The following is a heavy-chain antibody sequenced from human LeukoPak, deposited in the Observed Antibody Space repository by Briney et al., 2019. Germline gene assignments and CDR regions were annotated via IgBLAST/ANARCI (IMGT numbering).Heavy chain of an antibody. J-gene: IGHJ4*02. CDR1: GGSISSSSAY. V-gene: IGHV4-39*01. CDR3: ARQKGYSSGWYFDY. Sequence: SETLSLTCTVSGGSISSSSAYWGWIRQPPGKGLEWIGSIYYSGSTYYNPSLKSRVTISVDASKNQFSLKLSSVTAADTAVYYCARQKGYSSGWYFDYWGQGTLVTVSS. CDR2: IYYSGST. D-gene: IGHD6-19*01.